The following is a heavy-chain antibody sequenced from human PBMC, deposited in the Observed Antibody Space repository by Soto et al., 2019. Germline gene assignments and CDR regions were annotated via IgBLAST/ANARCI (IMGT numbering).Heavy chain of an antibody. Sequence: GASVKVSCKAPGYTFTSYAMHWVRQAPGQRLEWMGWINAGNGNTKYSQKFQGRVTITRDTSASTAYMELSSLRSEDTAVYYCARGPDGYYYDSSGYLDYWGQGTLVTVSS. CDR3: ARGPDGYYYDSSGYLDY. D-gene: IGHD3-22*01. V-gene: IGHV1-3*01. J-gene: IGHJ4*02. CDR1: GYTFTSYA. CDR2: INAGNGNT.